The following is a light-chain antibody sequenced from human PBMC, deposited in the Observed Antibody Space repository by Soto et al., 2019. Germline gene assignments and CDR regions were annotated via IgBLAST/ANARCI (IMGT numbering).Light chain of an antibody. CDR1: NSNIGSHT. Sequence: QSVLTQPPSASGTPGQRVTISCSGSNSNIGSHTVNWYQQLPGTAPKLLIYNNNQRPSGVPDRFSGSKSGTSASLAISGLQSEDEADYYCAAWDDSLNGDVFGTGTKVTVL. J-gene: IGLJ1*01. CDR2: NNN. CDR3: AAWDDSLNGDV. V-gene: IGLV1-44*01.